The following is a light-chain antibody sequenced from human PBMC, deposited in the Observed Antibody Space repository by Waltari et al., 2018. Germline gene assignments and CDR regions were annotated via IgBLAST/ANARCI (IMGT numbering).Light chain of an antibody. J-gene: IGKJ2*01. CDR3: QQYGSSVLYT. CDR1: QRLTKNY. Sequence: VLTQSPGTLSLSPGERATLSCRASQRLTKNYLAWYQQKPGQAPRLLIYGASSRAAGIPDRVSGSVSGTDFTLTISRLEPEDFAVYYCQQYGSSVLYTFGQGTKLEIK. CDR2: GAS. V-gene: IGKV3-20*01.